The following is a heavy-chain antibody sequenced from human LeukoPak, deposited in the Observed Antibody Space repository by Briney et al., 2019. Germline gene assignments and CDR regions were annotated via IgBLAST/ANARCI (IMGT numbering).Heavy chain of an antibody. CDR1: GYTFTSYY. D-gene: IGHD4-23*01. CDR3: ARDYGGNSGWFDP. V-gene: IGHV1-8*02. Sequence: ASVKVSCKASGYTFTSYYMHWVRQAPGQGLEWMGWMNPNTGNTGYAQKFQGRVTMTRNTSISTAYMDLSSLRSEDTAVYYCARDYGGNSGWFDPWGQGTLVTVSS. CDR2: MNPNTGNT. J-gene: IGHJ5*02.